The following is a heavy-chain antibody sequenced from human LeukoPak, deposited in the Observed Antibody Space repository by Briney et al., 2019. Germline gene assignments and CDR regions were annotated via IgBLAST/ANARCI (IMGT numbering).Heavy chain of an antibody. CDR1: GGTFSSYA. V-gene: IGHV1-69*01. J-gene: IGHJ4*02. CDR2: IIPIFGTV. CDR3: AREGQYGSGSYYY. D-gene: IGHD3-10*01. Sequence: SVKVSCKASGGTFSSYAISLVRQAPGQGLEWMGGIIPIFGTVNYAQKFQGRVTITADESTSTAYMELSSLRSEDTAVYYCAREGQYGSGSYYYWSQGTLFTVSS.